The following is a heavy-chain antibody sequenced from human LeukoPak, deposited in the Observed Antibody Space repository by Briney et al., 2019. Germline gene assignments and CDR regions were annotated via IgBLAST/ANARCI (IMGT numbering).Heavy chain of an antibody. D-gene: IGHD6-13*01. CDR2: IYYSGST. CDR1: GGSISSGGYY. J-gene: IGHJ6*03. V-gene: IGHV4-31*03. Sequence: SQTLSLTCTVPGGSISSGGYYWSWIRQHPGKGLEWIGYIYYSGSTYYNPSLKSRVTISVDTSKNQFSLKLSSVTAADTAVYYCARTAAAVYMDVWGKGTTVTVSS. CDR3: ARTAAAVYMDV.